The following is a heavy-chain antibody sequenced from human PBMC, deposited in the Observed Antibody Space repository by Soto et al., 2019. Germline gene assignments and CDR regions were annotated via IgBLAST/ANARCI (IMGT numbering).Heavy chain of an antibody. CDR2: INHSGST. Sequence: QVQLQQWGAGLLKPSETLSLTCAVYGGSFSGYYWSWIRQPPGKGLEWIGEINHSGSTNYNPSLKRRVTISVDTSKNQFSLKLSSVTAADTAVYYCARGRLRYFDWLPHFDYWGQGTLVTVSS. J-gene: IGHJ4*02. CDR1: GGSFSGYY. V-gene: IGHV4-34*01. CDR3: ARGRLRYFDWLPHFDY. D-gene: IGHD3-9*01.